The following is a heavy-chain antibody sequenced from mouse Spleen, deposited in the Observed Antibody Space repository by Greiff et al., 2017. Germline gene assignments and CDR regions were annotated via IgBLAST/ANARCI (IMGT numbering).Heavy chain of an antibody. CDR3: ARRSYEGAMDY. Sequence: VMLVESGAELARPGASVKMSCKASGYTFTSYTMHWVKQRPGQGLEWIGYINPSSGYTNYNQKFKDKATLTADKSSSTAYMQLSSLTSEDSAVYYCARRSYEGAMDYWGQGTSVTVSS. V-gene: IGHV1-4*01. J-gene: IGHJ4*01. D-gene: IGHD2-12*01. CDR1: GYTFTSYT. CDR2: INPSSGYT.